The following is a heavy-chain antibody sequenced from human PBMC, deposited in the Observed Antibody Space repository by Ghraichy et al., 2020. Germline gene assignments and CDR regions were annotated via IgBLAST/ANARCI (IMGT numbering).Heavy chain of an antibody. CDR2: ISGSGGST. Sequence: GESLNISCAASGFTFSSYAMSWVRQAPGKGLEWVSAISGSGGSTYYADSVKGRFTISRDNSKNTLYLQMNSLRAEDTAVYYCAKDPWGDYYDSSGYYRYWGQGTLVTVSS. J-gene: IGHJ4*02. CDR3: AKDPWGDYYDSSGYYRY. D-gene: IGHD3-22*01. V-gene: IGHV3-23*01. CDR1: GFTFSSYA.